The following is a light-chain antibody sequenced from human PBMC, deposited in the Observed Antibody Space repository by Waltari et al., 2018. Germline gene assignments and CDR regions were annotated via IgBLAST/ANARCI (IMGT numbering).Light chain of an antibody. CDR2: DVS. V-gene: IGLV2-14*03. CDR1: TSDLGGYNY. CDR3: CSFTSSSTWV. Sequence: QSALTQPASVSGSPGQSITISCTGTTSDLGGYNYVSWYQQNPGKAPKLIIFDVSSPPSGVSNRFSGSKSGNTASLIISGLQAEDEADYYCCSFTSSSTWVFGGGTKLTVL. J-gene: IGLJ3*02.